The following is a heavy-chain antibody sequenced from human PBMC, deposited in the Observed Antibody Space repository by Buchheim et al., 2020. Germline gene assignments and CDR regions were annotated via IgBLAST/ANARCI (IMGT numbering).Heavy chain of an antibody. CDR2: ISGSGGST. D-gene: IGHD5-12*01. CDR1: GFTFSSYA. J-gene: IGHJ4*02. CDR3: ARHGAPEVATVLQYYFDY. V-gene: IGHV3-23*01. Sequence: EVQLLESGGGLVQPGGSLRLSCAAYGFTFSSYAMSWVRQAPGKGLEWVSAISGSGGSTYYADSVKGRFTISRDNAKNTLYLQLHSRRSEDTAVYYCARHGAPEVATVLQYYFDYCGQAT.